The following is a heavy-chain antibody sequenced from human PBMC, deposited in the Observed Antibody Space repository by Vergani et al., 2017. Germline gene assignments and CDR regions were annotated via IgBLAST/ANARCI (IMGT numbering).Heavy chain of an antibody. D-gene: IGHD2-2*01. CDR2: IYSGDET. Sequence: ELQLVESGGGLVQPGGSLRLSCAASGSTVSGNYMTWVRQAPGKGLEWVSHIYSGDETYYADSVKGRFTISRDNSKNTLYLQMTDLRAEDTATYYCAKVCGXTSCPYGGGAFDVWGHGTMVTVSS. J-gene: IGHJ3*01. CDR3: AKVCGXTSCPYGGGAFDV. CDR1: GSTVSGNY. V-gene: IGHV3-66*01.